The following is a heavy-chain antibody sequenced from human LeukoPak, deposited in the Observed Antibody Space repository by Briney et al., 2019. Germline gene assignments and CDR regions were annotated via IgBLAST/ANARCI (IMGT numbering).Heavy chain of an antibody. D-gene: IGHD5-18*01. CDR2: INPSGGTT. CDR3: ARGWDSYGYEFDY. V-gene: IGHV1-46*01. J-gene: IGHJ4*02. Sequence: ASVKVSCKASGYTFTSYHMHWVRQAPGQGLEWMGIINPSGGTTNYAQKFRGRVTMTRDMSTSTVYMELSSLRSEDTAVYYCARGWDSYGYEFDYWGQGTLVTVSS. CDR1: GYTFTSYH.